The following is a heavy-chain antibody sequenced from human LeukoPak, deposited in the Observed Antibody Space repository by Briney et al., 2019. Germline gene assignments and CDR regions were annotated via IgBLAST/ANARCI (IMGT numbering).Heavy chain of an antibody. CDR1: GYTFTSYA. CDR2: ISAGNGNT. V-gene: IGHV1-3*01. D-gene: IGHD5-12*01. J-gene: IGHJ4*02. Sequence: ASVKVSCKASGYTFTSYAIHWVRQAPGQRLEWMGWISAGNGNTKYSQNFQGRVTFISNTSATTAFMELSSLRSEDAAVYYCARGTTYSGYDYWGQGTLVTVSS. CDR3: ARGTTYSGYDY.